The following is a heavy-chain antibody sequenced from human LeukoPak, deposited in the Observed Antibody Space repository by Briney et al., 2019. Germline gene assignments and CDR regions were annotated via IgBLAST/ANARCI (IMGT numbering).Heavy chain of an antibody. Sequence: SETLSLTCTVSGGSISSSSYNWGWIRQPPGKGLEWIGEINHSGSTYYNPSLKSRVTISVDTSKNQFSLKLSSMTAADTAVYYCARDYKVLKGFVPREVGATGGWFDPWGQGTLVTVSS. CDR1: GGSISSSSYN. CDR2: INHSGST. V-gene: IGHV4-39*02. CDR3: ARDYKVLKGFVPREVGATGGWFDP. J-gene: IGHJ5*02. D-gene: IGHD1-26*01.